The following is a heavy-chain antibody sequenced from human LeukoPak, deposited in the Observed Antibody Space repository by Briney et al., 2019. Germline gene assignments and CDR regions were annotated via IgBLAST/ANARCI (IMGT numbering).Heavy chain of an antibody. CDR3: AGGRSWYCTDY. Sequence: SETLSLTCTVSGGSISSSSYYWGWIRQPPGKGLEWIGSIYYSGSTNYNPSLKSRVTISVDTSKNQFSLKLSSVTAADTAVYYCAGGRSWYCTDYWGQGTLVTVSS. V-gene: IGHV4-39*07. CDR1: GGSISSSSYY. D-gene: IGHD6-13*01. J-gene: IGHJ4*02. CDR2: IYYSGST.